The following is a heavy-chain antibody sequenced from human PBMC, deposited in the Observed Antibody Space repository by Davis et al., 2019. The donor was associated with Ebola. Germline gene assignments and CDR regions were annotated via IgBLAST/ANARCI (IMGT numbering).Heavy chain of an antibody. V-gene: IGHV3-30*02. J-gene: IGHJ2*01. CDR3: ARGFGSGWYWYFDL. CDR2: IRHDGTNQ. CDR1: GFTFSNYG. Sequence: PGRSLRLSSEASGFTFSNYGMHWVRHSPDRGLEWLTFIRHDGTNQYYRDSVKGRFTISRDNSKNTLYLQMNSLRAEDTAVYYCARGFGSGWYWYFDLWGRGTLVIVSS. D-gene: IGHD6-19*01.